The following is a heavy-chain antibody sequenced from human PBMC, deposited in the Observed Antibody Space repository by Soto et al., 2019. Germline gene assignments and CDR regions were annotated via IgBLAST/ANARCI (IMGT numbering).Heavy chain of an antibody. CDR1: GFTFSSYS. Sequence: EVQLVESGGGLVKPGGSLRLSCAASGFTFSSYSMNWVRQAPGKGLEWVSSISSSSSYIYYADSVKGRFTISRDNAKNSLYLQMNGLRAEDTAVYYCARALFAAMVPFDYWGQGTLVTVSS. CDR3: ARALFAAMVPFDY. D-gene: IGHD5-18*01. J-gene: IGHJ4*02. V-gene: IGHV3-21*01. CDR2: ISSSSSYI.